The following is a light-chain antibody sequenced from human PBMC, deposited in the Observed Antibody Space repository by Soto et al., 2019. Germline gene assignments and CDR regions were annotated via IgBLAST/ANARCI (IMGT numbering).Light chain of an antibody. Sequence: DIQMTQCPSSLSASVGDRVTITCRASQSISSYLNWYQQKPGKAPKLLIYAASSLQSGVPSRFSGRGSGTDFTLNISSLQPHDFATYYCQQRYSPPLTFGGGTKVAIK. J-gene: IGKJ4*01. CDR1: QSISSY. CDR3: QQRYSPPLT. CDR2: AAS. V-gene: IGKV1-39*01.